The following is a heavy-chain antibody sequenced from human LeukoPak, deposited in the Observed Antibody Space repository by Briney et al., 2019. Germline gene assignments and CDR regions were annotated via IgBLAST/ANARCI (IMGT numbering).Heavy chain of an antibody. V-gene: IGHV3-53*01. D-gene: IGHD1-1*01. J-gene: IGHJ4*02. CDR1: GFTVSSNY. Sequence: QTGGSLRLSCAASGFTVSSNYMTWVRQAPGKGLEWVSLINSDGSTYCADSVKGRFTISRDNSKNTLYLHMNSLRAEDTAVYYCARDSSTWAFDQWGQGTLVTVSS. CDR2: INSDGST. CDR3: ARDSSTWAFDQ.